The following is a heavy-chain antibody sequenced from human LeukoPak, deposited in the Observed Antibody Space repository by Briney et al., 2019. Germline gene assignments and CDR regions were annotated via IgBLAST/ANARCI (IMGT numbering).Heavy chain of an antibody. CDR2: IYTSGST. CDR1: GYSISSGYY. D-gene: IGHD2-2*01. CDR3: ARDIGYCSSTSCPRVDNWFDP. J-gene: IGHJ5*02. V-gene: IGHV4-61*02. Sequence: SETLSLTCTVSGYSISSGYYWGWIRQPAGKGLEWIGRIYTSGSTNYNPSLKSRVTISVDTSENQFSLKLSSVTAADTAVYYCARDIGYCSSTSCPRVDNWFDPWGQGTLVTVSS.